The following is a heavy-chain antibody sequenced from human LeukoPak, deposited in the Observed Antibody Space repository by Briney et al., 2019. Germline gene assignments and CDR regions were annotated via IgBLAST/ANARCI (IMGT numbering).Heavy chain of an antibody. V-gene: IGHV4-34*01. D-gene: IGHD3-22*01. J-gene: IGHJ4*02. CDR3: ARGHYSSGYYDY. Sequence: SETLSLTCAVYGGSFSGYYWSWIRQPPGKGLEWIGEINHSGSTNYNPSHKSRVTISVDTSKNQFSLKLSSVTAADTAVYYCARGHYSSGYYDYWGQGTLVTVSS. CDR1: GGSFSGYY. CDR2: INHSGST.